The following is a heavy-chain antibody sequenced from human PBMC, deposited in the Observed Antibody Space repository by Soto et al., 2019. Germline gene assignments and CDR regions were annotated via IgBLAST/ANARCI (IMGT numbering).Heavy chain of an antibody. CDR3: ARTSPSYYDFWGYFDY. Sequence: GGSLRLSCEASGFTFTDYGMHWVRQAPGKGLEWVAVIWYDGSNKYYADSVKGRFTISRDNSKNTLYLQMNSLRAEDTAVYYCARTSPSYYDFWGYFDYWGQGTLVTVSS. CDR2: IWYDGSNK. J-gene: IGHJ4*02. V-gene: IGHV3-33*08. CDR1: GFTFTDYG. D-gene: IGHD3-3*01.